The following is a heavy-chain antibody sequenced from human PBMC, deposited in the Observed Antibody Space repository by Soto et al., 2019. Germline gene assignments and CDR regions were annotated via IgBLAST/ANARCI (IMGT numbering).Heavy chain of an antibody. J-gene: IGHJ6*02. D-gene: IGHD2-2*01. V-gene: IGHV3-23*01. CDR1: GFTFSNYA. CDR2: ISGSGGST. CDR3: AKGVDSVVVPAAVLCYHYGMDV. Sequence: EVQLLESGGGLVQPGGSLRLSCAASGFTFSNYAMSWVRQAPGKGLEWVSGISGSGGSTYYADSVKGRFTISRDNSKKTLYMQMNSLIAEDTAVYYGAKGVDSVVVPAAVLCYHYGMDVWGQGTMVTVSS.